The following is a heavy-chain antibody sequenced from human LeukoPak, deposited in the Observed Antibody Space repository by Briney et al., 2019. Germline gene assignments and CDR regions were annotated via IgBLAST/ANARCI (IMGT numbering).Heavy chain of an antibody. CDR3: ARSDEPLRYFDWLKGDYFDY. V-gene: IGHV3-48*01. CDR2: ISSSSSTI. J-gene: IGHJ4*02. CDR1: GFTFSSYS. D-gene: IGHD3-9*01. Sequence: PGGSLRLSCAASGFTFSSYSMNWVRQAPGKGLEWVSYISSSSSTIYYADSVKGRFTISRDNAKNSLYLQMNSLRAEDTAVYYCARSDEPLRYFDWLKGDYFDYWGQGTLVTVSS.